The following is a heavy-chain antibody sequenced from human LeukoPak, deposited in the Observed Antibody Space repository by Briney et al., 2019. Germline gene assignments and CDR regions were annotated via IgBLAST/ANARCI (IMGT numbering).Heavy chain of an antibody. D-gene: IGHD1-26*01. Sequence: SETLSLTCGVAGRSITRTYLWCWVPQPPGQGLGWIGEISLTGRTNYNPSLIGRVIMSLDESRNQLSLTRTSITAADTAMYYCTRESGPYCPFGYWGQGTLVVVPS. CDR3: TRESGPYCPFGY. J-gene: IGHJ4*02. V-gene: IGHV4-4*02. CDR1: GRSITRTYL. CDR2: ISLTGRT.